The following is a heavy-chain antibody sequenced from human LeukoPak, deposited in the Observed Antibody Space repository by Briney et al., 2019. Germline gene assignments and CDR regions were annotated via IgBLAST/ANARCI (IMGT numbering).Heavy chain of an antibody. CDR3: ARGRTFGEAGGQAFDI. J-gene: IGHJ3*02. CDR1: GGSFSGYY. CDR2: INHSGST. D-gene: IGHD3-3*01. Sequence: PSETLSLTCAVYGGSFSGYYWSWIRQPPGKGLEWIGEINHSGSTNYNPSLKSRVTISVDTSREHFSLKLTSVTAADTAVYYCARGRTFGEAGGQAFDIWGQGTMVTVSS. V-gene: IGHV4-34*01.